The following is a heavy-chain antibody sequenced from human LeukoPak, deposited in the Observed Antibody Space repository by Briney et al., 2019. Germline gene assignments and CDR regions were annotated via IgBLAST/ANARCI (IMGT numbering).Heavy chain of an antibody. J-gene: IGHJ6*04. D-gene: IGHD6-19*01. CDR3: ATDNYSSGWYDYYYYYGMDV. CDR1: GYTFTGYY. Sequence: ASVKVSCKASGYTFTGYYMHWVRQAPGQGLEWMGWINPNSGGTIYAQKFQGRVTMTEDTSTDTAYMELSSLRSEDTAVYYCATDNYSSGWYDYYYYYGMDVWGKGTTVTVSS. V-gene: IGHV1-2*02. CDR2: INPNSGGT.